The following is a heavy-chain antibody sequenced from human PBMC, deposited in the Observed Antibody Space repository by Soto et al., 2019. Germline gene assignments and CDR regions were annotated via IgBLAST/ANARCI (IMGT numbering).Heavy chain of an antibody. CDR1: GGLISGYY. V-gene: IGHV4-34*01. Sequence: QVQLQQWGAGLLKPSETLSLTCAVYGGLISGYYWSWIRQPPGKGLEWIGEINQSGSINYNPSLKSRVTISVDTSKNQFSLKLSSVSAADTAVYDCARGWGRIFDYWGQGSLVTVSS. CDR2: INQSGSI. D-gene: IGHD7-27*01. J-gene: IGHJ4*02. CDR3: ARGWGRIFDY.